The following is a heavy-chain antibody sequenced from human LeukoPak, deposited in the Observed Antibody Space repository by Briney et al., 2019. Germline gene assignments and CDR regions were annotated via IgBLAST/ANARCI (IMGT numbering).Heavy chain of an antibody. J-gene: IGHJ4*02. CDR3: ASAIGSTWYEFDY. CDR1: GFTVNNNY. Sequence: PGGSLRLSCAASGFTVNNNYMSWVRQAPGRGVEWVSVIYSGGYTYYAGSVKGRFTISRDNSKNTLYLQMNSLRAEDTAVYYCASAIGSTWYEFDYWGQGTLVTVSS. CDR2: IYSGGYT. V-gene: IGHV3-53*01. D-gene: IGHD6-13*01.